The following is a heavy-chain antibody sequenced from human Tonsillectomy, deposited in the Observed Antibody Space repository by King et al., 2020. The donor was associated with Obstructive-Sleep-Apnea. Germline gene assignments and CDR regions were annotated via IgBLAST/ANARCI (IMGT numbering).Heavy chain of an antibody. Sequence: VQLVESGGGLVQPGGSLRLSCASSGFTFSSYAMSWVRQAPGKGLEWVSGISGSGGSTYYADSGKGRFTISRDNSKNTLYLQMNSLRAEDTAVYYCASFAQWLSAQVDYWGQGTLVTVSS. J-gene: IGHJ4*02. CDR1: GFTFSSYA. D-gene: IGHD3-22*01. CDR3: ASFAQWLSAQVDY. V-gene: IGHV3-23*04. CDR2: ISGSGGST.